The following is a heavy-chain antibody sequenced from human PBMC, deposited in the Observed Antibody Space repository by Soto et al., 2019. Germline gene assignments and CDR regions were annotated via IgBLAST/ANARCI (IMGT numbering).Heavy chain of an antibody. D-gene: IGHD2-2*01. CDR2: VSGNNGAS. CDR1: GYTSADFG. J-gene: IGHJ5*01. V-gene: IGHV1-18*04. Sequence: ASVKVSCKASGYTSADFGISWVRQAPGQGLELMWWVSGNNGASNPAPKVQGRITMTLDTSTGVSYMALRSLRSDDTAIYYCVRDQKYFRVNGNWFDSWGQGTLVTVYS. CDR3: VRDQKYFRVNGNWFDS.